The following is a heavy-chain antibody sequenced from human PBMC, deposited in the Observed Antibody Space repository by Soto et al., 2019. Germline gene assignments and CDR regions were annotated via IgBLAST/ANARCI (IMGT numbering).Heavy chain of an antibody. CDR2: IIPIFGTA. CDR3: ARGDYDFWSGYPLGYYYYGMDV. J-gene: IGHJ6*02. D-gene: IGHD3-3*01. CDR1: GGTFSSYA. V-gene: IGHV1-69*13. Sequence: WASVKVSCKASGGTFSSYAISWVRQAPGQGLEWMGGIIPIFGTANYAQKFQGRVTITADESTSTAYMELSSLRSEDTAVYYCARGDYDFWSGYPLGYYYYGMDVWGQGTTVTVS.